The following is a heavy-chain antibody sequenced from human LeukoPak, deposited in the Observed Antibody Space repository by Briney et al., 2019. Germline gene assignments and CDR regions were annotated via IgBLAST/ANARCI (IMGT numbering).Heavy chain of an antibody. CDR2: ISASGDTT. Sequence: GGTLRLSCEAGGVTCRSHVKIWVRQAPGKELEWVSDISASGDTTYYADSVKGRFTISRDNSKNTLDLQMSSLRLEATAVYYCANAADWLAADYIDYWGQGTLVTVSS. CDR3: ANAADWLAADYIDY. V-gene: IGHV3-23*01. CDR1: GVTCRSHV. D-gene: IGHD3-9*01. J-gene: IGHJ4*02.